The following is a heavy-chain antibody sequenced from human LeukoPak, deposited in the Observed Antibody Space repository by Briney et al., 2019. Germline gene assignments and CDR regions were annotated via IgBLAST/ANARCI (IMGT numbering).Heavy chain of an antibody. CDR3: ATSSSPGFFDY. V-gene: IGHV3-9*03. CDR1: GFTFDDYA. Sequence: PGGSLRLSCAASGFTFDDYAMHWVRQAPGKGLEWVSGISWNSGSIGYADSVKGRFTISRDNAKNSLYLQMNSLRAEDMALYYCATSSSPGFFDYWGQGTLVTVSS. CDR2: ISWNSGSI. D-gene: IGHD6-6*01. J-gene: IGHJ4*02.